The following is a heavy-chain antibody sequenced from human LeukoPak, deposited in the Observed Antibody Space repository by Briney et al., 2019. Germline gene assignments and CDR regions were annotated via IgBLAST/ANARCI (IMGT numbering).Heavy chain of an antibody. V-gene: IGHV4-38-2*02. Sequence: NASETLSLTCSVSGYSISSGYYWGWIRQPPGKGLEWIGSIYHSGSTYYKPSLKSRVTMSVDTSKNQFSLKLSSVTAADTAVYYCARDNLEWLLTDSEDAFDIWGQGTMVTVSS. CDR3: ARDNLEWLLTDSEDAFDI. CDR2: IYHSGST. D-gene: IGHD3-3*01. J-gene: IGHJ3*02. CDR1: GYSISSGYY.